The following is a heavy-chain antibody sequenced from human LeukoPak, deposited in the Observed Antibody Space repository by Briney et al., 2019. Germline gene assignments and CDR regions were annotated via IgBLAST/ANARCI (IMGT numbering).Heavy chain of an antibody. D-gene: IGHD3-10*01. CDR3: ARAPTVITMVRGVLLLKYYFDY. CDR2: ISGGGVST. V-gene: IGHV3-23*01. Sequence: GGSLRLSCAASGFTFSSFPMSWVRQAPGKGLEWVSVISGGGVSTYYADSVKGRFTISRDNAKNTLYLQMNSLRAEDTAVYYCARAPTVITMVRGVLLLKYYFDYWGQGTLVTVSS. J-gene: IGHJ4*02. CDR1: GFTFSSFP.